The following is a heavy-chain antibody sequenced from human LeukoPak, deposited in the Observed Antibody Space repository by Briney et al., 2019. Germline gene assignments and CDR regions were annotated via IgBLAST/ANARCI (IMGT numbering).Heavy chain of an antibody. CDR1: GSSISDSNYY. CDR2: IYYRGNT. V-gene: IGHV4-39*01. CDR3: ARQSTIAAAKIDP. D-gene: IGHD6-25*01. Sequence: TASETLSLTCTVSGSSISDSNYYWGWLRQPPGRGLEWIGNIYYRGNTFYSPSLKSRVTVSVDTSKNQFSLKLNSVTAADTAIYYCARQSTIAAAKIDPWGQGSLVTVSS. J-gene: IGHJ5*02.